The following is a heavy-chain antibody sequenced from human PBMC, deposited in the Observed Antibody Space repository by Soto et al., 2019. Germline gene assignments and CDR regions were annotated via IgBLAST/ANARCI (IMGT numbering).Heavy chain of an antibody. D-gene: IGHD6-19*01. CDR1: GGTFSSYT. CDR2: IIPILGIA. V-gene: IGHV1-69*02. CDR3: ARGLMAVAGPYDAFDI. Sequence: QVQLVQSGAEVKKPGSSVKVSCKASGGTFSSYTISWVRQAPGQGLEWMGRIIPILGIANYAQKFQGRVTITADKSTSTAYMELSSLRSEDTAVYYCARGLMAVAGPYDAFDIWGQGTMVTVSS. J-gene: IGHJ3*02.